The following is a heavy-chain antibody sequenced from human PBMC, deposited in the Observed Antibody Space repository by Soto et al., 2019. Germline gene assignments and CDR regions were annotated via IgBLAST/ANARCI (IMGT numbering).Heavy chain of an antibody. CDR3: ARVIYRYCSGGSCYSQNHDAFDI. Sequence: ASVKVSCKASGYTFTGYYMHWVRQAPGQGLEWMGWINPNSGGTNYAQKFQGWVTMTRDTSISTAYMELSRLRSDDTAVYYCARVIYRYCSGGSCYSQNHDAFDIWGQGTMVTVSS. J-gene: IGHJ3*02. CDR1: GYTFTGYY. D-gene: IGHD2-15*01. CDR2: INPNSGGT. V-gene: IGHV1-2*04.